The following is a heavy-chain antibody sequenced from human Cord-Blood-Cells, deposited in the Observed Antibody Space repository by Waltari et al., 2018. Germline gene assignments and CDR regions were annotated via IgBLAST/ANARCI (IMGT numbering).Heavy chain of an antibody. CDR1: GFTFSSYR. CDR2: ISSSSSYI. Sequence: EVQLVESGGGRVKPGGSLRLSCAASGFTFSSYRMTWVRQAPGKGLEWVSSISSSSSYIYYADSVKGRFTISRDNAKNSLYLQMNSLRAEDTAVYYCARAVRERRIDYWGQGTLVTVSS. J-gene: IGHJ4*02. D-gene: IGHD1-1*01. V-gene: IGHV3-21*01. CDR3: ARAVRERRIDY.